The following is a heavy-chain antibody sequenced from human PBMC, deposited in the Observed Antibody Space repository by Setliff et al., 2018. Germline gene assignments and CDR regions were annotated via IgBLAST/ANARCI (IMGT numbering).Heavy chain of an antibody. CDR1: GGSISSYY. D-gene: IGHD1-1*01. J-gene: IGHJ4*02. CDR3: ARQRRIWNDLDYFDY. CDR2: IYYSGST. Sequence: PSETLSLTCTVSGGSISSYYWSWIRQPPGKGLEWIGYIYYSGSTNYNPSLKSRVTISVDTSKNQFSLRLSSVTAADTAVYYCARQRRIWNDLDYFDYWGQGTLVTVSS. V-gene: IGHV4-59*08.